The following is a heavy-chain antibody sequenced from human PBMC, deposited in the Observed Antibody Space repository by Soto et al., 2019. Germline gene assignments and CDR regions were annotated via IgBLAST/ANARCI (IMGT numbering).Heavy chain of an antibody. J-gene: IGHJ1*01. D-gene: IGHD3-22*01. CDR3: AKAPHCYDSGSYQQPPGS. CDR2: TSCSGGTI. Sequence: LRRSSVGYVFILANNTTHWVRQVPGKGLEWESGTSCSGGTIGYAGAVRGRFTISRDNATKSFYLQMNTLRADGTSLYYCAKAPHCYDSGSYQQPPGSWGQGTQFRLSS. CDR1: VFILANNT. V-gene: IGHV3-9*01.